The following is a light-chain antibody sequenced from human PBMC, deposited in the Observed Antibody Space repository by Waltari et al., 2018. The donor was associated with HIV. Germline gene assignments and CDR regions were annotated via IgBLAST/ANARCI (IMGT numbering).Light chain of an antibody. V-gene: IGLV2-23*01. CDR3: CSYAGTSTVV. J-gene: IGLJ2*01. Sequence: QSALTQPASVSGSPGQSITISCTGTSSDVGIYNLVSWYQQYPGKAPKLMIYEGSKRPSGVSNRFSGSKSGNTASLTISGLQAEDEADYYCCSYAGTSTVVFGGGTKLTVL. CDR2: EGS. CDR1: SSDVGIYNL.